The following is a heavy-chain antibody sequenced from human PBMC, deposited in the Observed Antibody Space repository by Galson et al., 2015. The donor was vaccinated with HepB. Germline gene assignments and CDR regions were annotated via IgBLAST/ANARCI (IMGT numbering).Heavy chain of an antibody. CDR1: GFTFSSYA. V-gene: IGHV3-23*01. J-gene: IGHJ5*02. Sequence: SLRLSCAASGFTFSSYAMSWVRQAPGKGLEWVSAISGSGGSTYYADSVKGRFTISRDNSKNTLYLQMNSLRAEDTAVYYCAKDGRVDTAMENWFDPWGQGTLVTVSS. D-gene: IGHD5-18*01. CDR3: AKDGRVDTAMENWFDP. CDR2: ISGSGGST.